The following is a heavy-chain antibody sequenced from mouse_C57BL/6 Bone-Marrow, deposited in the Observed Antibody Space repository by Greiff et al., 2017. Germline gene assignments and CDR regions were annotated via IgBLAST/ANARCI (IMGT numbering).Heavy chain of an antibody. Sequence: QVQLKQPGAELVKPGASVKLSCKASGYTFTSYWMHWVKQRPGRGLEWIGRIDPNSGGTKYNEKFKSKATLTVDKPSSTAYMQLSSLTSEDSAVYYCARWDYGGGWYFDVWGTGTTVTVSS. CDR3: ARWDYGGGWYFDV. J-gene: IGHJ1*03. CDR2: IDPNSGGT. V-gene: IGHV1-72*01. CDR1: GYTFTSYW. D-gene: IGHD2-4*01.